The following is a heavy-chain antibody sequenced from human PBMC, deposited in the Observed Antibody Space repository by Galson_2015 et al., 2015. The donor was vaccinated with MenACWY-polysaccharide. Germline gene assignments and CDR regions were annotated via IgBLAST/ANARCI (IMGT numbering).Heavy chain of an antibody. V-gene: IGHV2-5*02. D-gene: IGHD3-10*01. CDR2: IYWDDNK. CDR3: AHHRRNSGRLDI. Sequence: PALVKPTQTLTLTCSFSGFSLSTSEMAVGWIRQPPGKALEWLALIYWDDNKRYSPSLRSRLTITTDTSKNQVVLTMTNMDPVDTATYYCAHHRRNSGRLDIWGQGTTVIVSS. J-gene: IGHJ3*02. CDR1: GFSLSTSEMA.